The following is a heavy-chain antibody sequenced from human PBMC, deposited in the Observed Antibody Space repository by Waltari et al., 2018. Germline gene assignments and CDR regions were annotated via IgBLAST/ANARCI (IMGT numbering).Heavy chain of an antibody. CDR1: GFTFSSYS. D-gene: IGHD1-26*01. CDR2: ISSSSSTI. V-gene: IGHV3-48*01. J-gene: IGHJ4*02. Sequence: EVQLVETGGGLVQPGGSLRLSCAASGFTFSSYSMNWVRQAPGKGLEWVSYISSSSSTIYYADSVKGRFTISRDNAKNSLYMQMNSLRAEDTAVYYCARRRGWELDHWGQGTLVTVSS. CDR3: ARRRGWELDH.